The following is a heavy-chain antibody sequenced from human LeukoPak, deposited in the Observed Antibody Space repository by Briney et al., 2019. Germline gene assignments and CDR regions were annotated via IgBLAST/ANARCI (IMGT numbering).Heavy chain of an antibody. CDR3: ARGKGCSSTSCYTHPYYYYMDV. V-gene: IGHV1-2*02. Sequence: ASVKVSCKASGYTFTSYAMNWVRQAPGQGLEWMGWINPNSGGTNYAQKFQGRVTMTRDTSISTAYMELSRLRSDDTAVYYCARGKGCSSTSCYTHPYYYYMDVWGKGTTVTVSS. CDR1: GYTFTSYA. D-gene: IGHD2-2*02. J-gene: IGHJ6*03. CDR2: INPNSGGT.